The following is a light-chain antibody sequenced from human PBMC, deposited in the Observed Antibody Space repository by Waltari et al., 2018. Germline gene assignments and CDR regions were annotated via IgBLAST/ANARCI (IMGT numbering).Light chain of an antibody. Sequence: DIQMTQSPSSLSASVGDRVTITCRASQSIRRNLNWYQQKPGKVANLLIHDASTLHSGVPTRISGSESGTDFDLSITSQQPEDFATYDCQHRYTVPITFGPGTKVEIK. CDR3: QHRYTVPIT. J-gene: IGKJ3*01. CDR2: DAS. CDR1: QSIRRN. V-gene: IGKV1-39*01.